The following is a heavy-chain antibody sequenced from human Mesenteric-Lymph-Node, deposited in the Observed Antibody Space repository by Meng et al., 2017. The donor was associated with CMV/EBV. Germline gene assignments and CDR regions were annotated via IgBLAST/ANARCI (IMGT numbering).Heavy chain of an antibody. CDR2: IKEDGSEK. Sequence: GESLKISCAASRFTFSSYWMSWVRQAPGKGLEWVANIKEDGSEKFYVDSVKGRFTISRDNSKNTLYLQMNSLRAEDTAVYYCAKDEGYSSSIHYYYYYGMDVWGQGTTVTVSS. D-gene: IGHD6-6*01. J-gene: IGHJ6*02. V-gene: IGHV3-7*01. CDR1: RFTFSSYW. CDR3: AKDEGYSSSIHYYYYYGMDV.